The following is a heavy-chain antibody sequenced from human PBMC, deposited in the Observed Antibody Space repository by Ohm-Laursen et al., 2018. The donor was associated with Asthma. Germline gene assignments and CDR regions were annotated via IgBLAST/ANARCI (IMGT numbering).Heavy chain of an antibody. J-gene: IGHJ6*02. Sequence: SLRLSCTASGYTFSRYSIHWVRQAPGKGLEWVASISTASTFIYYADSVRGRFTTSRDNANDLVYLQMNDLRAEDTAVYYCARDAGLPLGHYHYGMDVWGQGTTVTV. D-gene: IGHD5-12*01. CDR1: GYTFSRYS. CDR2: ISTASTFI. CDR3: ARDAGLPLGHYHYGMDV. V-gene: IGHV3-21*01.